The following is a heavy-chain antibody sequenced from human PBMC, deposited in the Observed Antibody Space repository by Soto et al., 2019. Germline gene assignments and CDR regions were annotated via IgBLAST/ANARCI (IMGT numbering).Heavy chain of an antibody. Sequence: ASVKVSCKVSGYTLTELSMHSVRQAPGKGLEWMGGFDPEDGETIYAQKFQGRVTMTEDTSTDTAYMELSSLRSEDTAVYYCATPRGIGYSRKDPFDYWGQGTLVTVSS. D-gene: IGHD6-13*01. V-gene: IGHV1-24*01. J-gene: IGHJ4*02. CDR2: FDPEDGET. CDR1: GYTLTELS. CDR3: ATPRGIGYSRKDPFDY.